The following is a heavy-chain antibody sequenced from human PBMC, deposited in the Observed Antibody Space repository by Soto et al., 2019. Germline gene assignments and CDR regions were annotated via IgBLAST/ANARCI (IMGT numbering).Heavy chain of an antibody. D-gene: IGHD2-2*01. CDR3: ARVPVYYYYMDV. J-gene: IGHJ6*03. Sequence: ASVKVSCKASGGTFSSYTISWVRQAPGQGLEWMGRIIPILGIANYAQKFQGRVTITADKSTSTAYMELSSLRSEDTAVYYCARVPVYYYYMDVWGKGTTVTVSS. CDR2: IIPILGIA. V-gene: IGHV1-69*02. CDR1: GGTFSSYT.